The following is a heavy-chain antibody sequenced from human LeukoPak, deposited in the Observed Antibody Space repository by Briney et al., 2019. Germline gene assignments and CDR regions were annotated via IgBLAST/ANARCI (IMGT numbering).Heavy chain of an antibody. Sequence: GGSLRLSCAASGFTFSSYWMNWARQAPGKGLEWVASINHNGNVNYYVDSVKGRFTISRDNGKNSLYLQMSNLRAEDTAVYFCARGGGLDVWGQGATVTVSS. CDR2: INHNGNVN. D-gene: IGHD3-16*01. CDR1: GFTFSSYW. CDR3: ARGGGLDV. V-gene: IGHV3-7*03. J-gene: IGHJ6*02.